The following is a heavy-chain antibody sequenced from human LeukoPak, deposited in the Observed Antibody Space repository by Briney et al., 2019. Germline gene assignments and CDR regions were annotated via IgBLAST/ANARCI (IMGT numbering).Heavy chain of an antibody. D-gene: IGHD2-2*01. CDR2: INPNSGGT. CDR3: ARVAWGVPAAIRFDP. Sequence: ASVKVSCKASGYTFTGYYVHWVRQAPGQGLEWMGWINPNSGGTNYAQKFQGRVTMTRDTSISTAYMELSRLRADDTAVYYCARVAWGVPAAIRFDPWGQGTLVTVSS. V-gene: IGHV1-2*02. CDR1: GYTFTGYY. J-gene: IGHJ5*02.